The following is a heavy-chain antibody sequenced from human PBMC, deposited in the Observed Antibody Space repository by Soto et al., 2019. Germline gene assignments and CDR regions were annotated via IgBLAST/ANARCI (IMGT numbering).Heavy chain of an antibody. Sequence: PSETLSLTCTVSGGSISSSSYYWGWIRQPPGKGLEWIGSIYYSGSTYYNPSLKSRVTISVDTSKNQFSLKLSSVTAADTAVYYCARISVTMVRAPIGKYYYYYGMDVWGQGTTVTVSS. CDR2: IYYSGST. J-gene: IGHJ6*02. CDR1: GGSISSSSYY. CDR3: ARISVTMVRAPIGKYYYYYGMDV. D-gene: IGHD3-10*01. V-gene: IGHV4-39*01.